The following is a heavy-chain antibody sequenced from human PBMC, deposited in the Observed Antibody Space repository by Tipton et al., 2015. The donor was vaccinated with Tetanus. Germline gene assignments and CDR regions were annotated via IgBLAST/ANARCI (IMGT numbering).Heavy chain of an antibody. Sequence: TLSLTCTVSGDSISNGKWWSWVRQPPGEGLEWIASVYYDGSAYTNPSLKSRIAISIDTSGSQFSLKVHSVTAADTAFYYCTRHVVEAVPRWFDPWGQGTLVTVSS. CDR2: VYYDGSA. CDR3: TRHVVEAVPRWFDP. V-gene: IGHV4-39*01. CDR1: GDSISNGKW. J-gene: IGHJ5*02. D-gene: IGHD2-2*01.